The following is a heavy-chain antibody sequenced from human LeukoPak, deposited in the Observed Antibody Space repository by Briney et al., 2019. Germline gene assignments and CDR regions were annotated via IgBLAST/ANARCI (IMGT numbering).Heavy chain of an antibody. D-gene: IGHD4-17*01. J-gene: IGHJ4*02. V-gene: IGHV4-38-2*02. Sequence: SETLSLTCTVSNYSISRGYYWGWIRQSPGKGLEWIASIYRSGSSSYNPSLKSRVTISVDTSKNQFSLKLTSVTAADTAVYYCARDLSLGDFGFHFDHWGQGTLVTVSS. CDR1: NYSISRGYY. CDR2: IYRSGSS. CDR3: ARDLSLGDFGFHFDH.